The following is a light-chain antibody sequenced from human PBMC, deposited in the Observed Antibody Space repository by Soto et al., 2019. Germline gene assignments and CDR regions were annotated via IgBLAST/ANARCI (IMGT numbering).Light chain of an antibody. CDR1: QNVGTY. CDR2: DAS. CDR3: QQHYKWPMYT. V-gene: IGKV3-11*01. Sequence: EIVLTQSPDTLSLSPGERATLSCRASQNVGTYLSWFQQKPGQAPRRLIYDASTRVSSVPPRFSGSGPGTEFTTTTSSQEPEDFAVNYCQQHYKWPMYTFGQGTKLEIK. J-gene: IGKJ2*01.